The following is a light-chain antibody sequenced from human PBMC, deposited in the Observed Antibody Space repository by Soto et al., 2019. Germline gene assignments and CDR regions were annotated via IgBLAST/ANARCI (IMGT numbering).Light chain of an antibody. J-gene: IGKJ4*01. CDR3: QYYGTSLT. CDR1: QSVRADF. V-gene: IGKV3-20*01. CDR2: GAS. Sequence: EIVLTQSPDTLSLSPGERATLSCRASQSVRADFLTWYQQRLGQAPRLLIYGASNRATGIPDRFSGSGSGTDFTLTISGLEPEDFAVYYCQYYGTSLTFGGGTK.